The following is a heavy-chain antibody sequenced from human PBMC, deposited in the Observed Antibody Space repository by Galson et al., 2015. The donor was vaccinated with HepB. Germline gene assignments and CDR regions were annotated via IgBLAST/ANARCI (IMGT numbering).Heavy chain of an antibody. Sequence: SLRLSCAASGFTVSRNAMSWVRQARGKGLEWVSVIDNDISTYYADSVKGRFTISRDNSKNTLYLQMNSLRAEDTAVYYCARGGSGRKFDPWGQGTLVTVSS. V-gene: IGHV3-53*01. D-gene: IGHD1-26*01. CDR1: GFTVSRNA. J-gene: IGHJ5*02. CDR2: IDNDIST. CDR3: ARGGSGRKFDP.